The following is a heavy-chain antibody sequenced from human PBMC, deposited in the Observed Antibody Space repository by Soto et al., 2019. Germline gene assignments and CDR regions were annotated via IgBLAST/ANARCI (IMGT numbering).Heavy chain of an antibody. CDR1: GFTFSTYW. Sequence: EVQLVESGGGLVQPGGSLRLSCAASGFTFSTYWMHWVRQAPGKGLVWVSRILSDGSSTTYADSVKGRFTISRDNAKNTLYLQMNSLRAEDTAVYFCVRSVYDSSFSKWGQGTLVTVSS. CDR2: ILSDGSST. D-gene: IGHD3-22*01. J-gene: IGHJ4*02. V-gene: IGHV3-74*03. CDR3: VRSVYDSSFSK.